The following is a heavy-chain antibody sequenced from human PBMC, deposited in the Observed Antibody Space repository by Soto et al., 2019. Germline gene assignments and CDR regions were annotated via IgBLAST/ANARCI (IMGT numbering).Heavy chain of an antibody. CDR2: INAGNGDT. CDR3: VKGAPHYSSSWSGDGFYV. J-gene: IGHJ3*01. Sequence: ASVKVSCKASGYTFTSYAMHWVRQAPGQRLEWMGWINAGNGDTKNSQKFQDRVTITRDTSANTAYMDLSSLRSEDTAVYYCVKGAPHYSSSWSGDGFYVWGPGTMVTVSS. CDR1: GYTFTSYA. V-gene: IGHV1-3*01. D-gene: IGHD6-13*01.